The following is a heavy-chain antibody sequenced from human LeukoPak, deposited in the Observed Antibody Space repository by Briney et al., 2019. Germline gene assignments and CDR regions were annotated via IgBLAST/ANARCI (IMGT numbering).Heavy chain of an antibody. Sequence: ASVKVSCKASGYTFSNFGINWVRQAPGQGLEWMGWISGNNDNPNYGQKFQGRSTVTTDSSTNTAYMELRNLRFDDTAVYYCARDGTSTDDYWGQGTLVTVSS. CDR2: ISGNNDNP. D-gene: IGHD2-2*01. CDR1: GYTFSNFG. V-gene: IGHV1-18*01. J-gene: IGHJ4*02. CDR3: ARDGTSTDDY.